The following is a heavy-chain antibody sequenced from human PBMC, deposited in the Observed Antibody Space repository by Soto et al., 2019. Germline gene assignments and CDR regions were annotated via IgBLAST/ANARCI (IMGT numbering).Heavy chain of an antibody. CDR2: INAGNGNT. D-gene: IGHD3-3*01. CDR3: ARDRITNFGVVPTGLDV. V-gene: IGHV1-3*01. CDR1: GYTFTSYA. Sequence: ASVKVSCKASGYTFTSYAMHWVRQAPGQRLEWMGWINAGNGNTKYSQKFQGRVTITRDTSASTAYMELSSLRSEDTAVYYCARDRITNFGVVPTGLDVWGKGTTVTVSS. J-gene: IGHJ6*04.